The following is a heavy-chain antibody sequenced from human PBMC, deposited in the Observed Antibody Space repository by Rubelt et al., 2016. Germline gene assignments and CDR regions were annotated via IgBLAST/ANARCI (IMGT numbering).Heavy chain of an antibody. J-gene: IGHJ4*02. Sequence: QVRGKGLMWASRVDSDGSNTVYADSVKGRFTISRDNAQNTVHLQMNSLTAEDTAVYYCARDLLLFYDFWSGQGGPDYWGQGTLVTVSS. D-gene: IGHD3-3*01. CDR3: ARDLLLFYDFWSGQGGPDY. CDR2: VDSDGSNT. V-gene: IGHV3-74*01.